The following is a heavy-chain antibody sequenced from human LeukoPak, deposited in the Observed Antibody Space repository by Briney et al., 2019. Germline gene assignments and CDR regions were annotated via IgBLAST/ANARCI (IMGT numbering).Heavy chain of an antibody. CDR2: IWYDGSNK. J-gene: IGHJ4*02. V-gene: IGHV3-33*01. CDR3: AAGEPYVY. D-gene: IGHD1-14*01. Sequence: PGGSLRLSCAASGFTFSSYGMHWVRQAPGKGLEWVAIIWYDGSNKYYADSVKGRFTTSRDNSKNTLYLQMNSLRAEDTAVYYCAAGEPYVYWGQGTLVTVSS. CDR1: GFTFSSYG.